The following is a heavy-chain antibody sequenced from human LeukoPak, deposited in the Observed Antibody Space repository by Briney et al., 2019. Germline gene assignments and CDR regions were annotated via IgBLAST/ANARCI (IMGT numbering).Heavy chain of an antibody. CDR1: GFTFSNYL. Sequence: GGSLRLSCVGCGFTFSNYLMNWVRQAPGKGLEWVSFISSTGGTIYYADAVKGRFTVSRDNAKNSLLLQMNSLRAEDTALYYCARGYSRAAFDIWGQGTMVTVSS. J-gene: IGHJ3*02. D-gene: IGHD2-15*01. V-gene: IGHV3-48*01. CDR2: ISSTGGTI. CDR3: ARGYSRAAFDI.